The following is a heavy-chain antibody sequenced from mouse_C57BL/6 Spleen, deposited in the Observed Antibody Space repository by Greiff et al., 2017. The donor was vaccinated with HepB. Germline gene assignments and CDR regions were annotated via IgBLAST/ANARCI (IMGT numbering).Heavy chain of an antibody. J-gene: IGHJ4*01. CDR1: GFSLTSYG. Sequence: VHLVESGPGLVAPSQSLSITCTVSGFSLTSYGVDWVRQSPGKGLEWLGVIWGVGSTNYNSALKSRLSISKDNSKSQVFLKMNSLQTDDTAMYYCARVTTVGGAMDYWGQGTSVTVSS. CDR3: ARVTTVGGAMDY. D-gene: IGHD1-1*01. CDR2: IWGVGST. V-gene: IGHV2-6*01.